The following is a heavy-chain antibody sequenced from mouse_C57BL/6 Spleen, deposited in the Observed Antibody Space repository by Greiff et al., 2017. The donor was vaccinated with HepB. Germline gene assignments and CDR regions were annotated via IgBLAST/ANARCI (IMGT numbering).Heavy chain of an antibody. V-gene: IGHV1-26*01. CDR1: GYTFTDYY. CDR2: INPNNGGT. J-gene: IGHJ2*01. CDR3: ARSSITTVVAGDYFDY. Sequence: VQLQQSGPELVKPGASVKISCKASGYTFTDYYMNWVKQSHGKSLEWIGDINPNNGGTSYNQKFKGKATLTVDKSSSTAYMELRSLTSEDSAVYYCARSSITTVVAGDYFDYWGQGTTLTVSS. D-gene: IGHD1-1*01.